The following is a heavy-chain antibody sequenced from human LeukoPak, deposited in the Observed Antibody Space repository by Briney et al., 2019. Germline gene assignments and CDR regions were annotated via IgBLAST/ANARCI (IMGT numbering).Heavy chain of an antibody. V-gene: IGHV3-21*01. D-gene: IGHD3-10*01. Sequence: GGSLRLSCAASGFTFSSYSMNWVRQAPGKGLEWVSSISSSSSYIYYADSVKGRFTISRDNAKNSLYLQMNSLRAEDTAVYYCARGRNNYYGSGSYYGPPDYWGQGTLVTVSS. CDR2: ISSSSSYI. J-gene: IGHJ4*02. CDR3: ARGRNNYYGSGSYYGPPDY. CDR1: GFTFSSYS.